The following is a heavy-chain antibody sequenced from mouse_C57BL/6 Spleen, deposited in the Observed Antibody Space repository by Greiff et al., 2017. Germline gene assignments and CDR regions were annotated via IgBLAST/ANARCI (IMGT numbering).Heavy chain of an antibody. J-gene: IGHJ2*01. D-gene: IGHD1-1*01. V-gene: IGHV1-39*01. CDR3: AREGDYGSSSYFDY. CDR1: GYSFTDYN. CDR2: INPNYGTT. Sequence: QLQESGPELVKPGASVKISCKASGYSFTDYNMNWVKQSNGKSLEWIGVINPNYGTTSYNQKFKGKATLTVDQSSSTAYMQLNSLTSEDSAVYYCAREGDYGSSSYFDYWGQGTTLTVSS.